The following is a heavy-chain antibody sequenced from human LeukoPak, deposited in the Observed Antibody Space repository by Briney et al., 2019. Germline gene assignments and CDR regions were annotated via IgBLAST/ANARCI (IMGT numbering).Heavy chain of an antibody. V-gene: IGHV1-69*04. CDR3: ARDTYYYDSSGYYESPFDY. J-gene: IGHJ4*02. Sequence: ASVKVSRKASGGTFSSYAISWVRQAPGQGLEWMGRIIPILGIANYAQKFQGRVTITADKSTSTAYMELSSLRSEDTAVYYCARDTYYYDSSGYYESPFDYWGQGTLVTVSS. CDR2: IIPILGIA. CDR1: GGTFSSYA. D-gene: IGHD3-22*01.